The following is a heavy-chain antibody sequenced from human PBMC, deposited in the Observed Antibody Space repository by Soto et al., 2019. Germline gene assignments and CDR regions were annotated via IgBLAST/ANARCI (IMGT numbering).Heavy chain of an antibody. CDR2: INYSGST. CDR1: GGSISSCDYY. V-gene: IGHV4-30-4*01. Sequence: QVQLQESGPGLVKPSQTLSLTCTVSGGSISSCDYYWSWIRQPPGKGLEWIGYINYSGSTYYNPSIKSRVTISVDTSKNQFSLKLSSVTAADTAVYYCARGSYGSSSFDYWGQGTLVTVSS. CDR3: ARGSYGSSSFDY. J-gene: IGHJ4*02. D-gene: IGHD5-18*01.